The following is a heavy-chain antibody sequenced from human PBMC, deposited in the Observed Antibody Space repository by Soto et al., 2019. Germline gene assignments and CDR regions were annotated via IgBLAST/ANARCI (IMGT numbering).Heavy chain of an antibody. CDR1: GFTFRNYG. Sequence: QVQVVESGGGVVQPGRSLRLSCAASGFTFRNYGMHWVRQAPGKGLEWVEVIWSDGSKEYYADSVKGRFAISRDNSKSTLYLQMNSLRADDTALYYCAREAGWEVWGQGTTVTVSS. J-gene: IGHJ6*02. CDR3: AREAGWEV. V-gene: IGHV3-33*01. D-gene: IGHD2-15*01. CDR2: IWSDGSKE.